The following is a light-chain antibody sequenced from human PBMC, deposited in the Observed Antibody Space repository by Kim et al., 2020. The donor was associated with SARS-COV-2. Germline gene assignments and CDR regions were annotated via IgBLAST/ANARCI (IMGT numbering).Light chain of an antibody. CDR2: AAS. CDR1: QSVTNNF. V-gene: IGKV3-20*01. J-gene: IGKJ1*01. CDR3: HQYASSLQT. Sequence: SPRESSTLSTRASQSVTNNFLGWYQQKPGQAPRLLMYAASRRATGIDDRFSGSGYGTDFTLTISRLEPEDFAVYYCHQYASSLQTFGQGTKVDIK.